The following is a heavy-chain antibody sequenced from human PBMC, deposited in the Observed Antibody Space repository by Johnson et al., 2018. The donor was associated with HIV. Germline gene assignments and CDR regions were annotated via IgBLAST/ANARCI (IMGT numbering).Heavy chain of an antibody. J-gene: IGHJ3*02. CDR2: MSSSGSTI. D-gene: IGHD4-17*01. V-gene: IGHV3-11*04. CDR3: ARDSTAGPDKGLDYVGAFDI. CDR1: GFSFSDYY. Sequence: QVQLVESGGGLVKPGGSLRLSCVASGFSFSDYYMSWIRQAPGKGLEWISFMSSSGSTIYHAESVKGRFTISRDNSKNTLYLQMNSLRAEDTAVYYCARDSTAGPDKGLDYVGAFDIWGQGTMVTVSS.